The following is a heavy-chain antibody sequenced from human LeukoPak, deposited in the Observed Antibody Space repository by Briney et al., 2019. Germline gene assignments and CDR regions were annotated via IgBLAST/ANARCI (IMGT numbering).Heavy chain of an antibody. CDR3: ARDGLEGYCSGGSCYDAFDI. V-gene: IGHV3-48*03. Sequence: GGSLRLSCAASGFTFSSYEMNWVRQAPGKGLEWVSYISSSGSTIYYADSVKGRFTISRDNAKNSLYLQMNSLRAEDTAVYYCARDGLEGYCSGGSCYDAFDIWGQGTMVTVSS. J-gene: IGHJ3*02. D-gene: IGHD2-15*01. CDR1: GFTFSSYE. CDR2: ISSSGSTI.